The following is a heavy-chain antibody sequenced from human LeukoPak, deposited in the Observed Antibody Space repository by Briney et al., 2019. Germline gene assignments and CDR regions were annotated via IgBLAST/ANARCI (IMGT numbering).Heavy chain of an antibody. CDR3: AAPRGGATTPRFDY. D-gene: IGHD1-26*01. CDR1: GFTFSSYS. CDR2: ISSSSSYI. V-gene: IGHV3-21*01. Sequence: GGSLRLSCAASGFTFSSYSMNWVRQAPGKGLEWVSSISSSSSYIYCADSVKGRFTISRDNAKNSLYLQMNGLRAEDTAVYYCAAPRGGATTPRFDYWGQGTLVTVSS. J-gene: IGHJ4*02.